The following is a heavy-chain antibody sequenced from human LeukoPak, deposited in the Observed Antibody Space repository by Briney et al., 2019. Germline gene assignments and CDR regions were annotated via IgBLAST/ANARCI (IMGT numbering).Heavy chain of an antibody. J-gene: IGHJ3*02. CDR2: INPNSGGT. V-gene: IGHV1-2*02. CDR1: GGTFSSYA. CDR3: ARENPSLNAFDI. D-gene: IGHD1-14*01. Sequence: GASVKVSCKASGGTFSSYAISWVRQAPGQGLEWMGWINPNSGGTNYAQKFQGRVAMTRDTSISTAYMELSRLRSDDTAVYYCARENPSLNAFDIWGQGTMVTVSS.